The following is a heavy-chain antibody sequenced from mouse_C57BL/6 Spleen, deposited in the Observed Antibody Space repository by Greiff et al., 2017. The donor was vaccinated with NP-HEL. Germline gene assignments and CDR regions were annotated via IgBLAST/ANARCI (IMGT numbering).Heavy chain of an antibody. V-gene: IGHV1-82*01. CDR2: IYPGDGDT. D-gene: IGHD3-3*01. J-gene: IGHJ2*01. Sequence: VQLQQSGPELVKPGASVKISCKASGYAFSSSWMNWVKQRPGKGLEWIGRIYPGDGDTNYNGKFKGKATLTADKSSSTAYMQLSSLTSEDSAVYFCARQRDGGVYFDYWGQGTTLTVSS. CDR3: ARQRDGGVYFDY. CDR1: GYAFSSSW.